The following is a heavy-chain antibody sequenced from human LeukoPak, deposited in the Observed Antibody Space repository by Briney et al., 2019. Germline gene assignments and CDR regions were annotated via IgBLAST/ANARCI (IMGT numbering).Heavy chain of an antibody. V-gene: IGHV3-66*01. J-gene: IGHJ3*02. Sequence: GGSLRLSCAASGFTVSSNYMSWVRQAPGKGLEWVSVIYSGGSTYYADSVKGRFTISRDNSENTLYLQMNSLRAEDTAVYYCARDPDPKYYDILTGYYGAFDIWGQGTMVTVSS. CDR1: GFTVSSNY. D-gene: IGHD3-9*01. CDR2: IYSGGST. CDR3: ARDPDPKYYDILTGYYGAFDI.